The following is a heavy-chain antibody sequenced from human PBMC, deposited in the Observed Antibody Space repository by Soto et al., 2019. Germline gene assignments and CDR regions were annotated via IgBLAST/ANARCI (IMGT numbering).Heavy chain of an antibody. Sequence: QVQLVESGGGVVQPGRSLRLSCAASGFTFSNYGMHWVRQAPGKGLEWVAVIWYGGSDKYYANSVKGRFTMSRDNSKNTLYLQMNSLRAEDTAVYYCARDNYGGNSRFDYWGQGTLVTVSS. CDR1: GFTFSNYG. CDR2: IWYGGSDK. D-gene: IGHD4-17*01. CDR3: ARDNYGGNSRFDY. V-gene: IGHV3-33*01. J-gene: IGHJ4*02.